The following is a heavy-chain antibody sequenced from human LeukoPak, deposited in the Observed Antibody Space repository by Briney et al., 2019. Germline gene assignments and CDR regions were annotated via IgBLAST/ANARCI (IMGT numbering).Heavy chain of an antibody. CDR2: ISAYNGNT. J-gene: IGHJ5*02. V-gene: IGHV1-18*01. D-gene: IGHD3-10*01. CDR3: ARRGGYYGSGSYFASANWFDP. CDR1: GYTFTSYG. Sequence: EASVKVSCKASGYTFTSYGISWVRQAPGQGLEWMGWISAYNGNTNYAQKLQGRVTMTTDTSTSTAYMELRSLRSDDTAVYYCARRGGYYGSGSYFASANWFDPWGQGTLVTVSS.